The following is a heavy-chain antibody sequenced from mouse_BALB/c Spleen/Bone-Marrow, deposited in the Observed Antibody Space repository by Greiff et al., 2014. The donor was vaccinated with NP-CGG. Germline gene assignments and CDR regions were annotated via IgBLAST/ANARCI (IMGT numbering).Heavy chain of an antibody. D-gene: IGHD4-1*01. J-gene: IGHJ3*01. CDR2: ILPRSGST. V-gene: IGHV1-9*01. CDR3: ARDWDPFAY. Sequence: SGAELMKPGASVKISCKATGYTFSSYWIEWVKQRPGHGLEWIGEILPRSGSTNYNEKFKGKATFTADTSSNTAYVQLSSLTSEDSAVYYCARDWDPFAYWGQGTLVTVSA. CDR1: GYTFSSYW.